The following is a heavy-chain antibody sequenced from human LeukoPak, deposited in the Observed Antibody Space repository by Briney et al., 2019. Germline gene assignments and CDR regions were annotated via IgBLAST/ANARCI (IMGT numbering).Heavy chain of an antibody. J-gene: IGHJ6*02. V-gene: IGHV4-59*08. CDR2: IDYSGST. CDR3: ARKYSGYALDYYYYYGMDV. Sequence: PSETLSLTCAVYGGSFSGYYWSWIRQPPGKGLEWIAYIDYSGSTNYNPSLKSRVTISVDTSKNQFSLKLSSVTAADTAVYYCARKYSGYALDYYYYYGMDVWGQGTTVTVSS. CDR1: GGSFSGYY. D-gene: IGHD5-12*01.